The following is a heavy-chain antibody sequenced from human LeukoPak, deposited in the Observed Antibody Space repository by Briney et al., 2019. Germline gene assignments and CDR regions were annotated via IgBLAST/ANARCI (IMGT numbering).Heavy chain of an antibody. D-gene: IGHD6-19*01. J-gene: IGHJ4*02. CDR1: GFTFSSYA. CDR2: ISGSGGST. Sequence: QSGGSLRLSCAASGFTFSSYAMSWVRQAPGKGLEWVSAISGSGGSTYYADSVKGRFTISRDNSKNTLYLQMNSLRAEDTAVYYCAKDTRSSGWYSRSLYPPHTFDYWGQGTLVTVSS. CDR3: AKDTRSSGWYSRSLYPPHTFDY. V-gene: IGHV3-23*01.